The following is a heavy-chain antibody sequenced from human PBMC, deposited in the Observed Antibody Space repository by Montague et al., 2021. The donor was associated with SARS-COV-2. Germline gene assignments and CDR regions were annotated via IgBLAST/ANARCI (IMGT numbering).Heavy chain of an antibody. D-gene: IGHD3-9*01. J-gene: IGHJ6*02. CDR1: GGPVSSGSFY. CDR3: AGLRGSADILTAFQGVSYFYGMDV. Sequence: SETLSLTCTVSGGPVSSGSFYWRWIRQTPGKGLELIGYIYYTGSXNYNPSLKSRVTISVETYTNQSSLKLSAVAAADTAVYDCAGLRGSADILTAFQGVSYFYGMDVWGQGTTVTVSS. CDR2: IYYTGSX. V-gene: IGHV4-61*01.